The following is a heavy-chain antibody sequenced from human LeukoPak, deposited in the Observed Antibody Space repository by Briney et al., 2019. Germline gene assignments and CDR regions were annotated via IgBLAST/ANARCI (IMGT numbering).Heavy chain of an antibody. V-gene: IGHV3-30*02. Sequence: PGGSLRLSCAASGFTFSSYGMHWVRQAPGKGLEWVAAIRYDGSNEYYPDSVKGRFTISRDNSKNTLYLQMNSLRAEDTAVYYCAKIGLTRAFDLWGQGTMVTVSS. J-gene: IGHJ3*01. D-gene: IGHD3-9*01. CDR1: GFTFSSYG. CDR3: AKIGLTRAFDL. CDR2: IRYDGSNE.